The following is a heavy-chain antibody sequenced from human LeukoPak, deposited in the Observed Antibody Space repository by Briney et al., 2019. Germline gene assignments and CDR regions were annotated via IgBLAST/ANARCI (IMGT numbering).Heavy chain of an antibody. Sequence: GGSLRLSCAASGFTITSNYMSWVRQAPGKGLEWVSITYIDGTTYYADSVKGRFTISRDSSKNTLYVQMNSLRVEDTAMYYCARDAERIRATEGLDIWGQGAMVTVSS. D-gene: IGHD3-10*01. CDR3: ARDAERIRATEGLDI. CDR1: GFTITSNY. J-gene: IGHJ3*02. V-gene: IGHV3-66*01. CDR2: TYIDGTT.